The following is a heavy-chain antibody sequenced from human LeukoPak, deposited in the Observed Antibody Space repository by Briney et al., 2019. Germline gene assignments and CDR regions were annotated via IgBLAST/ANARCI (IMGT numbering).Heavy chain of an antibody. CDR3: ARHVGPGTVVNDAFDI. J-gene: IGHJ3*02. V-gene: IGHV4-59*08. Sequence: SSETLSLTCTVSGGSISSYYWSWIRQPPGKGLEWIGYIYYSGSTNYNPSLKSRVTIPVDTSKNQFSLKLGSVTAADTAVYYCARHVGPGTVVNDAFDIWGQGTMVTVSS. CDR2: IYYSGST. D-gene: IGHD4-23*01. CDR1: GGSISSYY.